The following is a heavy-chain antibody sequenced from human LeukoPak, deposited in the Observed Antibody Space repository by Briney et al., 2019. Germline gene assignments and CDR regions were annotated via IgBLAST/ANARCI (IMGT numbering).Heavy chain of an antibody. Sequence: GGSLRLSCAASGFTFSDYYMGWIRQAPGKGLEWVSYISSSGSTIYYADSVKGRFTISRDNAKNSLYLQMNSLRAEDTAVYYCARDQYYYGSGSYYTYYFDYWGQGTLVTVSS. D-gene: IGHD3-10*01. CDR1: GFTFSDYY. CDR2: ISSSGSTI. J-gene: IGHJ4*02. CDR3: ARDQYYYGSGSYYTYYFDY. V-gene: IGHV3-11*01.